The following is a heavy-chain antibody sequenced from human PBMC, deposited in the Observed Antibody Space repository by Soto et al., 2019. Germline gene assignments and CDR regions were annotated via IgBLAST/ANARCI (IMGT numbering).Heavy chain of an antibody. J-gene: IGHJ6*02. Sequence: GGSLRLSCAASGFTFRSYAMHWVRQAPGKGLEWVAVISYDGSNKYYADSVKGRFTISRDNSKNTLYLQMNSLRAEDTAVYYCARTIAARPGGYYGMDVWCQGTTVTVSS. V-gene: IGHV3-30*04. CDR2: ISYDGSNK. D-gene: IGHD6-6*01. CDR3: ARTIAARPGGYYGMDV. CDR1: GFTFRSYA.